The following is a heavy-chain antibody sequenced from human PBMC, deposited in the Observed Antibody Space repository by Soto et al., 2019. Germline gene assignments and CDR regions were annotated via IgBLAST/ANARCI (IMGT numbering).Heavy chain of an antibody. Sequence: QMQLVQSGPEVKKPGTSVQVSCKASGFTFTSSAMQWVRQARGQRLEWIGRIVVNSGNTNYAQKFQERVTITRDMSTSTAYLERRSLRSEDTAVYYCAEDWHYGSRSYYAYYYGMDVWGQGTTVTVSS. CDR1: GFTFTSSA. CDR3: AEDWHYGSRSYYAYYYGMDV. D-gene: IGHD3-10*01. CDR2: IVVNSGNT. J-gene: IGHJ6*02. V-gene: IGHV1-58*02.